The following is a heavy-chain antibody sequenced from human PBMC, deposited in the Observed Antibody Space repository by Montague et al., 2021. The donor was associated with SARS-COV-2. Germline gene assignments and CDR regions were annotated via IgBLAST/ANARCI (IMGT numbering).Heavy chain of an antibody. Sequence: YLRLSCAASGFIFSNYAMTWVRQAPGKGLEWVSTMSGSGVRRDYADSVKGRFTISRDSSKNTLYLQTNSLRVEDTAVYHCAKDTATIRIAVALMDVWGQGTTVIVSS. CDR1: GFIFSNYA. CDR2: MSGSGVRR. D-gene: IGHD6-19*01. V-gene: IGHV3-23*01. J-gene: IGHJ6*02. CDR3: AKDTATIRIAVALMDV.